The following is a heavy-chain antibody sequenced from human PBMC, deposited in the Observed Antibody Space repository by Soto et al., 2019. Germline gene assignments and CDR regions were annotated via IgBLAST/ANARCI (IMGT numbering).Heavy chain of an antibody. J-gene: IGHJ4*02. Sequence: PGGSLRLSCAASGFTFSSYGMHWVRQAPGKGLEWVAVIWYDGSNKYYADSVKGRFTISRDNSKNTLYLQMNSLRAEDTAVYYCVRGDGDYNDGNGYRARHWGQGTLVTVYS. CDR1: GFTFSSYG. V-gene: IGHV3-33*01. D-gene: IGHD5-18*01. CDR3: VRGDGDYNDGNGYRARH. CDR2: IWYDGSNK.